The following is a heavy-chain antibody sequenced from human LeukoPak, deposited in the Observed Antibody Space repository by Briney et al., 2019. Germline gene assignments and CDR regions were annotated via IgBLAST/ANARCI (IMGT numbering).Heavy chain of an antibody. CDR1: GYTFTGYY. D-gene: IGHD6-13*01. J-gene: IGHJ6*03. V-gene: IGHV1-2*02. CDR3: ARDLPGIAAAGTVTTHYYYYYYMDV. CDR2: INPNSGGT. Sequence: GASVKVSCKASGYTFTGYYMHWVRQAPGQGLEWMGWINPNSGGTNYAQKFQGRVTMTRDTSISTAYMELSRLRSDDTAVYYCARDLPGIAAAGTVTTHYYYYYYMDVWGKGTTVTVSS.